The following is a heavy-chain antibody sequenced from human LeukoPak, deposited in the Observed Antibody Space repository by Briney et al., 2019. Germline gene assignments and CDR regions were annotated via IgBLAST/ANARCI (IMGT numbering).Heavy chain of an antibody. D-gene: IGHD6-13*01. CDR3: ARGIAAAGPGLDV. CDR1: GFTFSSYS. V-gene: IGHV3-21*01. J-gene: IGHJ6*02. CDR2: ISSSSSCI. Sequence: PGGSLRLSCAASGFTFSSYSMNWVRQAPGKGLEWVSSISSSSSCIYYADSVKGRFTISRDNAKNSLYLQMNSLRAEDTAVYYCARGIAAAGPGLDVWGQGTTVTVSS.